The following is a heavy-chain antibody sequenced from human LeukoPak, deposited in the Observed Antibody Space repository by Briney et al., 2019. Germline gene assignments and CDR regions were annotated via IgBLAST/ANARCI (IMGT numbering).Heavy chain of an antibody. CDR2: INYSGNT. CDR3: ASFSWGSGSYNQEAIWSWFDP. CDR1: GGSISAYY. V-gene: IGHV4-59*08. J-gene: IGHJ5*02. D-gene: IGHD3-10*01. Sequence: SETLSLTCTVSGGSISAYYWSWIRQPPGKGLEWIGYINYSGNTNYNPSLKSRVTISVDTSKNQFSLKLSSVTAADTAVYYCASFSWGSGSYNQEAIWSWFDPWGQGTLVIVSS.